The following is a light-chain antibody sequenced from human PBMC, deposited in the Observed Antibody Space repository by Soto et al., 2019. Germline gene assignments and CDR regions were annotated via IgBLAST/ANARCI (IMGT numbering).Light chain of an antibody. CDR2: HAS. J-gene: IGKJ1*01. V-gene: IGKV1-5*01. CDR1: QFISSW. Sequence: DIQMTQSPSTLSASVGDRVTITCRASQFISSWLAWYQQKPGKVPKLLIFHASNLESGVPSRFSGSGSGTEFTLPISSLQPDEFATYYCQQYNSYPWTFGQGTKVEI. CDR3: QQYNSYPWT.